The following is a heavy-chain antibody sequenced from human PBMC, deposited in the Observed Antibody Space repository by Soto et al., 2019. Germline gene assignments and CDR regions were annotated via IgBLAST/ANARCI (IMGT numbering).Heavy chain of an antibody. V-gene: IGHV1-18*01. CDR1: GYSFNSYG. D-gene: IGHD2-15*01. CDR3: ARDLEVCSGGSCHYYYYYYGMDV. Sequence: ASVKVSCKASGYSFNSYGTSWVREAPGQGPEWMGWISTYGGDVNLAATFQGRLTLTTDTSTSTAYMELRSLGFDDTAVYYCARDLEVCSGGSCHYYYYYYGMDVWGQGTTVTVSS. CDR2: ISTYGGDV. J-gene: IGHJ6*02.